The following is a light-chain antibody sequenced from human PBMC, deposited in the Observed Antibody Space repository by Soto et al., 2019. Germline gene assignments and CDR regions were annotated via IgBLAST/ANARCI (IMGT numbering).Light chain of an antibody. CDR3: QQSYSTPYT. Sequence: DIQMTQFPLSLSASVGDRVTISFRASQSISSYLNWYQQKPGKAPKLLIYAASSLQSGVPSRFSGSASGTDFTLTISSLQPEDFATYYCQQSYSTPYTFGQGTRLEIK. CDR1: QSISSY. V-gene: IGKV1-39*01. CDR2: AAS. J-gene: IGKJ5*01.